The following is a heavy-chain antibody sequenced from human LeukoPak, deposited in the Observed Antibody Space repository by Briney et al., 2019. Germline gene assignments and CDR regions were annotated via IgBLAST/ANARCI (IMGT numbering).Heavy chain of an antibody. J-gene: IGHJ6*03. CDR2: MNPNSGNT. D-gene: IGHD6-19*01. CDR1: GYTFTGYY. Sequence: GASVKVSCKASGYTFTGYYMHWVRQATGQGLEWMGWMNPNSGNTGYAQKFQGRVTITRNTSISTAYMELSSLKSEDTAVYYCARRAVADYYYYNMDVWGKGTTVTVSS. V-gene: IGHV1-8*03. CDR3: ARRAVADYYYYNMDV.